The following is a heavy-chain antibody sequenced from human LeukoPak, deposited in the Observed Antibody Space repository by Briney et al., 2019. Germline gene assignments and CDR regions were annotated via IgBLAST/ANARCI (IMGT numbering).Heavy chain of an antibody. Sequence: GESLKISCHGSGYSSTSYWISWVRHMTRKGRGWMWIIDPGDSDTRYSPCFQGQVTISADKSISTAYLQWSSLKASDTAMYYCARLSTMGYPGYWGQGTLVTVSS. CDR1: GYSSTSYW. CDR3: ARLSTMGYPGY. D-gene: IGHD5-18*01. J-gene: IGHJ4*02. CDR2: IDPGDSDT. V-gene: IGHV5-51*01.